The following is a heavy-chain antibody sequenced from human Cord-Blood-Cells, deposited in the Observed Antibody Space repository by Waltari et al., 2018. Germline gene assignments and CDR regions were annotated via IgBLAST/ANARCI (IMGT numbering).Heavy chain of an antibody. V-gene: IGHV4-34*01. CDR1: GGSFSGYY. J-gene: IGHJ3*02. D-gene: IGHD3-10*01. Sequence: QVQLQQWGAGLLKPSETLSLTCAVYGGSFSGYYWSWIRQPPGKGLEWIGEINHSGSTNYNPSLKSRVTISVDTSKNQFSLKLSSVTAADTVVYYCARRYKILGSGSYYDAFDIWGQGTMVTVSS. CDR3: ARRYKILGSGSYYDAFDI. CDR2: INHSGST.